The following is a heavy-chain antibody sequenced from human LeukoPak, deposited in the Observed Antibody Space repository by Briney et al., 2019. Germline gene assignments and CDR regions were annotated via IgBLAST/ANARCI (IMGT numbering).Heavy chain of an antibody. J-gene: IGHJ4*02. V-gene: IGHV4-59*01. D-gene: IGHD6-13*01. CDR3: ATGYSSTWYYFDY. CDR2: IYHSGST. CDR1: GDSFSSYY. Sequence: SETLSLTCTVSGDSFSSYYWSWIRQPPGKGLEWIGDIYHSGSTNYNPSLKSRVTISADTSKDQLSLKLASVTAADTAVYYCATGYSSTWYYFDYWGQGTPVTVSS.